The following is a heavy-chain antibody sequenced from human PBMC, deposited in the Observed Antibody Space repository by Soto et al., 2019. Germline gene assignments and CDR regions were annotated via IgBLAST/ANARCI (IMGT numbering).Heavy chain of an antibody. Sequence: QVQLQESGPGLVKPSETLSLTCAVYGGSISSNKWWSWVRQPPGKGLEWIGEIYHSGSTNYNPSLKSRFTISLDKSKTQFALKLTSVTAADSAVYYCARDDHIVVVPTSLGAMDVWGQGTTVTVSS. V-gene: IGHV4-4*02. D-gene: IGHD2-2*01. CDR1: GGSISSNKW. CDR2: IYHSGST. CDR3: ARDDHIVVVPTSLGAMDV. J-gene: IGHJ6*02.